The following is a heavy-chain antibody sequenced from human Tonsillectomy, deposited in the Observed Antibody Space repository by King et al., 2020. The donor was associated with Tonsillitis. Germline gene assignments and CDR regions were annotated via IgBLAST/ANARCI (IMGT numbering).Heavy chain of an antibody. CDR2: SIPIFGTA. V-gene: IGHV1-69*01. CDR1: GGTFSSFV. CDR3: TREGRLYAFDI. Sequence: QLVQSGAEVKKPGSSVKVSCKASGGTFSSFVISWVRQAPGQGLEWMGGSIPIFGTANYVQNFQGRVTITADESTSTAYMELSSLRCEDTAVYYCTREGRLYAFDIWGQGTMVTVSS. J-gene: IGHJ3*02.